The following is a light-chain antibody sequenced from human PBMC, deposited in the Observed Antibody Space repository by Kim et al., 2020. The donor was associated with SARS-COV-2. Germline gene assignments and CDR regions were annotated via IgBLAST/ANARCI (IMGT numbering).Light chain of an antibody. J-gene: IGLJ2*01. V-gene: IGLV3-19*01. CDR1: SLSSYY. CDR2: GKN. Sequence: SSELTQDPAVSVALGQTVRITCQGDSLSSYYASWYQQKPGQAPILVIFGKNNRPSGIPDRFSVSNSGNTASLTITGTQAEDGADYYCNSRDSSGNHVVFGGGTKLTVL. CDR3: NSRDSSGNHVV.